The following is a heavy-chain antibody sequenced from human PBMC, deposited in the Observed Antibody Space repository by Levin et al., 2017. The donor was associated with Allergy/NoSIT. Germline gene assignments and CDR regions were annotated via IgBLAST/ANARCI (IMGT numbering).Heavy chain of an antibody. CDR2: IYYSGST. J-gene: IGHJ4*02. V-gene: IGHV4-39*01. Sequence: PSETLSLTCTVSGGSISSSSYYWGWIRQPPGKGLEWIGSIYYSGSTHYNPSLKSRVTISVDTSKNQFSLQLSSVTAADTAVYYCARHGDAYSSTWFDFHRVYWGQGTLVTVSS. CDR1: GGSISSSSYY. CDR3: ARHGDAYSSTWFDFHRVY. D-gene: IGHD6-13*01.